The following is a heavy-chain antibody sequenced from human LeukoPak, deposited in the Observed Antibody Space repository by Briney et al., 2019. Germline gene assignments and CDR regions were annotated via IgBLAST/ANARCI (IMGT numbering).Heavy chain of an antibody. J-gene: IGHJ4*02. CDR1: GFTFSSYA. D-gene: IGHD3-22*01. CDR2: ISGSGGST. V-gene: IGHV3-23*01. Sequence: GGSLRPSCAASGFTFSSYAMSWVRQAPGKGLEWVSAISGSGGSTYYADSVKGRFTISRDNSKNTLYLQMNSLRAEDTAVYYCAVNLYDSSGYYRFADYWGQGTLVTVSS. CDR3: AVNLYDSSGYYRFADY.